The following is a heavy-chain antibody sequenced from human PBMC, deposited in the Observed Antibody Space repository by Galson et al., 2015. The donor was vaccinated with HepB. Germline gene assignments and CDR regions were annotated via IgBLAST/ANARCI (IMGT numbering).Heavy chain of an antibody. CDR3: ARDRWEAFDY. D-gene: IGHD1-26*01. CDR1: GFSFSDFA. V-gene: IGHV3-30*16. CDR2: ISYDGKNR. Sequence: SLRLSCAASGFSFSDFAIHWVRQVPGKGHDWVAVISYDGKNRYYADSVKGRFTISRDNSKNTVYLQMDGLRREDTAVYYCARDRWEAFDYWGPGTLVRVSS. J-gene: IGHJ4*02.